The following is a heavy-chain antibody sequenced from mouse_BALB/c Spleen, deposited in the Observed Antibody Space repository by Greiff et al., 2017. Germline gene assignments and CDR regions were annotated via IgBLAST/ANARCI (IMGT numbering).Heavy chain of an antibody. D-gene: IGHD1-3*01. Sequence: DVKLVESGGGLVKPGGSLKLSCAASGFTFSSYAMSWVRQTPEKRLEWVASISSGGSTYYPDSVKGRFTISRDNARNIQYLQMSSLRSEDTAMYYCAKYNCYCFDYWGQGTTLTVSS. CDR3: AKYNCYCFDY. CDR2: ISSGGST. CDR1: GFTFSSYA. V-gene: IGHV5-6-5*01. J-gene: IGHJ2*01.